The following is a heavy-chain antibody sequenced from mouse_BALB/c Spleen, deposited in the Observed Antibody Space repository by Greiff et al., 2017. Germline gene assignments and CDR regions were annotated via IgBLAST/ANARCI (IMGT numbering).Heavy chain of an antibody. D-gene: IGHD3-3*01. CDR2: ISTGGGYT. CDR3: TRYHDGLGPHFDY. Sequence: EVQLVESGGGLVKPGGSLKLSCAASGFTFSSYTMSWVRQTPEKRLEWVATISTGGGYTYYPDSVKGRFTISRDNAENTLYLQMSSLKSEDTAMYYCTRYHDGLGPHFDYWGQGTTLTVSS. V-gene: IGHV5-6-4*01. CDR1: GFTFSSYT. J-gene: IGHJ2*01.